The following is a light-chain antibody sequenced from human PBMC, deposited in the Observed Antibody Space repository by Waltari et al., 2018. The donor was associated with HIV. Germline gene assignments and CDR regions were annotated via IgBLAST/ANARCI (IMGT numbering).Light chain of an antibody. CDR3: QSYDSGLSAYV. V-gene: IGLV1-40*01. J-gene: IGLJ1*01. Sequence: QSVLTQPPPVSGAPGQRVTTSCTGSSSNIGAVYDVHWFQQLPGTAPKLLIYGNTNRPSGVPDRFSGSKSGTSASLAITGLQAEDEGDYYCQSYDSGLSAYVFGTGTKVTVL. CDR2: GNT. CDR1: SSNIGAVYD.